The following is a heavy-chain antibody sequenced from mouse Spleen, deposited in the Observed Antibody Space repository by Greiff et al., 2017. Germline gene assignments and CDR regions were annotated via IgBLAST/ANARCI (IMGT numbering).Heavy chain of an antibody. V-gene: IGHV1-66*01. CDR2: IYPGSGNT. D-gene: IGHD2-4*01. CDR1: GYSFTSYY. CDR3: ASGDYDYDVFAY. J-gene: IGHJ3*01. Sequence: QVQLQQSGPELVKPGASVKISCKASGYSFTSYYIHWVKQRPGQGLEWIGWIYPGSGNTKYNEKFKGKATLTADTSSSTAYMQLSSLTSEDSAVYYCASGDYDYDVFAYWGQGTLVTVSA.